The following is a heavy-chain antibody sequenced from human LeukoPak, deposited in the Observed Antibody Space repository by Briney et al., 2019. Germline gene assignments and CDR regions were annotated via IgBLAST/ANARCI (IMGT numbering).Heavy chain of an antibody. V-gene: IGHV4-38-2*02. D-gene: IGHD6-19*01. CDR2: IYHARST. CDR1: GYSISSGYY. CDR3: ARGYNSGWYAY. J-gene: IGHJ4*02. Sequence: NSSETLSLTCTVSGYSISSGYYWGWIRQSPGKGLEWIGSIYHARSTFHNPSLKSRVTISVDTSKNQFSLKVNSVTAADTAVYYCARGYNSGWYAYWGQGTLVTVSS.